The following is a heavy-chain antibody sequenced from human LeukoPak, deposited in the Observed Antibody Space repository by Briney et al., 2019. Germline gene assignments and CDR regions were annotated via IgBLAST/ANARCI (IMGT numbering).Heavy chain of an antibody. V-gene: IGHV3-64*01. CDR3: ARGFRYYGSGIDY. J-gene: IGHJ4*02. Sequence: PGGSLRLSCAASGFTFSEYSMHWVRQAPGKGLEYVSAISTNGGSTYYANSVKGRFTISRDDPKNTLDLQMGSLRPEDMAVYYCARGFRYYGSGIDYWGQGTLVTVCS. CDR2: ISTNGGST. CDR1: GFTFSEYS. D-gene: IGHD3-10*01.